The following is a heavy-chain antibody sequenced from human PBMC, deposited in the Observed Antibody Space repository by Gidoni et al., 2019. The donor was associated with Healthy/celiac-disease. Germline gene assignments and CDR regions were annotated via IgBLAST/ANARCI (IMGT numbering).Heavy chain of an antibody. Sequence: QVQLVQSGAEVKKPGSSVKVSCKASGGPFSSYAISCARQAPGQGLEWMGGIIPIFGTANYAQKFQGRVTITADESTSTAYMELSSLRSEDTAVYYCATPGLYSSSSRVFYYGMDVWGQGTTVTVSS. D-gene: IGHD6-6*01. CDR1: GGPFSSYA. J-gene: IGHJ6*02. CDR2: IIPIFGTA. V-gene: IGHV1-69*01. CDR3: ATPGLYSSSSRVFYYGMDV.